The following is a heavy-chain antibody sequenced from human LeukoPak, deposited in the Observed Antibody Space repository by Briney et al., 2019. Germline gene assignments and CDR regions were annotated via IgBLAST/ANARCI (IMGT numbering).Heavy chain of an antibody. CDR3: AKVGDYGDYNWFDP. Sequence: PGGSLRLSCAASGFTFSSYWMHWVRQAPGKGLVWVSRINSDGSSTSYADSVKGRFTISRDNAKNTLYLQMNSLRTKDTAMYYCAKVGDYGDYNWFDPWGQGILVTVSS. D-gene: IGHD4-17*01. CDR2: INSDGSST. V-gene: IGHV3-74*01. J-gene: IGHJ5*02. CDR1: GFTFSSYW.